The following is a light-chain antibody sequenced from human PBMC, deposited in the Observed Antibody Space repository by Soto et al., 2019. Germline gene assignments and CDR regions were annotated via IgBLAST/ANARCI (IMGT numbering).Light chain of an antibody. J-gene: IGLJ1*01. V-gene: IGLV2-8*01. CDR3: SSYAGSNNYV. CDR2: EVS. CDR1: SSDVGGYNY. Sequence: QSALTQPPSASGSPGQSVTISSTGTSSDVGGYNYVSWYQQHPGKAPKLMIYEVSKRPSGVPDRFSGSKSGNTASLTVSGLQAEDEAEYYCSSYAGSNNYVFGTGTKLTVL.